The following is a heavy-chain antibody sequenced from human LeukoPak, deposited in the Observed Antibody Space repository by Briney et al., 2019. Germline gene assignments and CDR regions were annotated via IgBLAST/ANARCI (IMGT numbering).Heavy chain of an antibody. CDR3: ARTPPARLALDY. D-gene: IGHD6-19*01. V-gene: IGHV3-30*01. J-gene: IGHJ4*02. Sequence: GSLRLSCAASGFTFSSYAMHWVRQAPGKGLEWVAVISYDGSNKYYADSVKGRFTISRDNSKNTLYLQMNSLRAEDTAVYYCARTPPARLALDYWGQGTLVTVSS. CDR1: GFTFSSYA. CDR2: ISYDGSNK.